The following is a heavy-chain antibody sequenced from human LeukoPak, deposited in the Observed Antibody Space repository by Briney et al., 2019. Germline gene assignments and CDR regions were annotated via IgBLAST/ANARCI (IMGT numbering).Heavy chain of an antibody. J-gene: IGHJ4*02. D-gene: IGHD6-19*01. Sequence: PGRSLRLSCAASGFTFSSYGMHWVRQAPGKALEWVSFIWYDGSNKYYADSVKGRFTISRDNSKNTLYLQMNSLRAEDTAVHYCARVLVVSGWTNIDYWGQGTLVTVSS. CDR3: ARVLVVSGWTNIDY. CDR2: IWYDGSNK. V-gene: IGHV3-33*01. CDR1: GFTFSSYG.